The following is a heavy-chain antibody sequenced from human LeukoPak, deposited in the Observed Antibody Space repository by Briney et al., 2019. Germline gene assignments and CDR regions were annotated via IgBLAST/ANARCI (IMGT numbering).Heavy chain of an antibody. V-gene: IGHV4-59*08. CDR1: GGSFSSYY. J-gene: IGHJ4*02. D-gene: IGHD3-22*01. CDR3: ARFVRGYYYSCFDY. CDR2: IYYSGST. Sequence: SETLSLTCTVSGGSFSSYYWSWIRQPPGKGLEWIGYIYYSGSTNYNPSLKSRVTISVDTSKNQFSLKLSSVTAADTAVYYCARFVRGYYYSCFDYWGQGTLVTVSS.